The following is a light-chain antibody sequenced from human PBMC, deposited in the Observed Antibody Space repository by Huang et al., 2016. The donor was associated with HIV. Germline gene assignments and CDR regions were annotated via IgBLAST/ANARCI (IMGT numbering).Light chain of an antibody. J-gene: IGKJ1*01. Sequence: DVVMTQSPLSLPVTLGQPASISCRSSQILVHSDGNTYLNWFQQRPGQSPRRLIYKVSNRDSGVPDRFSGSGSGTDFTLRISRVEADDVGVYYCMQGTHWPRTFGQGTKVEIK. CDR2: KVS. CDR3: MQGTHWPRT. V-gene: IGKV2-30*02. CDR1: QILVHSDGNTY.